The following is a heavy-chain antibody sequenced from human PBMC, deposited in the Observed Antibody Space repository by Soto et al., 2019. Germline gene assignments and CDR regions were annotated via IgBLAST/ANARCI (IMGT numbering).Heavy chain of an antibody. CDR2: IYYSGST. CDR3: ARVSVGATDYYYGMDV. Sequence: SAPLSLTCTVSGVSISSYYWSWIRQPPGKGLEWIGYIYYSGSTNYNPSLKSRVTISVDTSKNQFSLKLSSVTAADTAVYYCARVSVGATDYYYGMDVWGQGTTVTVSS. J-gene: IGHJ6*02. D-gene: IGHD1-26*01. CDR1: GVSISSYY. V-gene: IGHV4-59*01.